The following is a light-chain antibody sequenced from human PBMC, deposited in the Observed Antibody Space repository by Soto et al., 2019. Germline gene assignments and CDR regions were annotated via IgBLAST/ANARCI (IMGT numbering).Light chain of an antibody. CDR1: QSLLQSNGYNY. J-gene: IGKJ2*01. CDR3: MQALQTPYT. V-gene: IGKV2-28*01. Sequence: DLVMSQSPLSLPVTPGEPASISCRSSQSLLQSNGYNYLDWYLQKPGQSPQLLIYLGSYRASGVPDRFSGSGAGTDSTLKISRVAAEDVGVYYCMQALQTPYTLGQGTKLEIK. CDR2: LGS.